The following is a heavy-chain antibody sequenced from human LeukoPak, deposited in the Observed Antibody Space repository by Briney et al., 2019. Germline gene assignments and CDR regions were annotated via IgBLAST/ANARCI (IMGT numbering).Heavy chain of an antibody. D-gene: IGHD4-23*01. CDR1: GGSISSYY. V-gene: IGHV4-59*01. Sequence: SETLSLTCTVSGGSISSYYWSWIRQPPGKGLEWIGYIYYSGSTNYNPSLKSRVTISVDTSKNQFSLKLSSVTAADTAVYYCARGAVTTVDHYYYGMDVWGQGTTVTVSS. J-gene: IGHJ6*02. CDR3: ARGAVTTVDHYYYGMDV. CDR2: IYYSGST.